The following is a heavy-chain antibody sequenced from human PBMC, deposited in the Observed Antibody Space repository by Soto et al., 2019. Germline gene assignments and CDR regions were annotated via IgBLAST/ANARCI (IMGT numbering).Heavy chain of an antibody. D-gene: IGHD2-21*02. V-gene: IGHV4-39*07. J-gene: IGHJ6*02. Sequence: PSETLSLTCTVSGGSISSSSYYWSWIRQPPGKGLEWIGSIYYSGSTYYNPSLKSRVTISVDTSKNQFSLKLSSVTAADTAVYYCARVVNCGGDCYYYYYYGMDVWGQGTTVTVSS. CDR1: GGSISSSSYY. CDR3: ARVVNCGGDCYYYYYYGMDV. CDR2: IYYSGST.